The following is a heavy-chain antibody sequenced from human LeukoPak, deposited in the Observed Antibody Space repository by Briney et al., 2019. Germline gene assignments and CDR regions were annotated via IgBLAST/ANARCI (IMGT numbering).Heavy chain of an antibody. CDR1: GFSFSTYW. CDR3: GRDLGGRGGA. D-gene: IGHD1-26*01. V-gene: IGHV3-74*01. J-gene: IGHJ5*02. Sequence: GGSLRLSCAASGFSFSTYWMHWVRQVPGTGLVWVSRTNTDGSIADYADSVKGRFTISRDNAKDTLYLQMNSLRPEDTAVYYCGRDLGGRGGAWGQGTLVTVSS. CDR2: TNTDGSIA.